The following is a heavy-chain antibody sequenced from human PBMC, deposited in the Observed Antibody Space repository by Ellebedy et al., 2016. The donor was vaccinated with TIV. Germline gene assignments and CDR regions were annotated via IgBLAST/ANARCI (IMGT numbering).Heavy chain of an antibody. Sequence: GGSLRLXCSASGFTFSSYAMHWVRQAPGKGLEYVSAISSNGGSTYYADSVKGRFTISRDNSKNTLYLQMNSLRAEDTAVYYCARETIAPLSDTKYGMDVWGQGTTVTVSS. D-gene: IGHD1/OR15-1a*01. CDR3: ARETIAPLSDTKYGMDV. V-gene: IGHV3-64*04. CDR1: GFTFSSYA. J-gene: IGHJ6*02. CDR2: ISSNGGST.